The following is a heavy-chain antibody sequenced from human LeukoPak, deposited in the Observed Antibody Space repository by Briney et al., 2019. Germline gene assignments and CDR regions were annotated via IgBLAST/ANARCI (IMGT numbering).Heavy chain of an antibody. D-gene: IGHD3-22*01. CDR2: IRSKAYGGTT. Sequence: PGGSLILSCTASGFTFGDYAMSWFRQAPGKGLGWVGFIRSKAYGGTTEYAASVKGRFTISRDDSKSIAYLQMNSLKTEDTAVYYCSPSGYLIDYWGQGTLVTVSS. V-gene: IGHV3-49*03. J-gene: IGHJ4*02. CDR1: GFTFGDYA. CDR3: SPSGYLIDY.